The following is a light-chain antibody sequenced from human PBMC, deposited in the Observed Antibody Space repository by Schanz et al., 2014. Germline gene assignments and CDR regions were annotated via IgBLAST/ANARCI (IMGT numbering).Light chain of an antibody. J-gene: IGLJ3*02. CDR3: SSFTSSSTWV. V-gene: IGLV2-14*01. CDR2: DVS. CDR1: SSDIGGYKY. Sequence: QSALTQPASVSGSPGQSITISCTGTSSDIGGYKYVSWYQQHPGKAPKLMIYDVSGRPSGVPDRFSGSKSGNTASLTISGLQAEDEADYYCSSFTSSSTWVFGGGTQLTVL.